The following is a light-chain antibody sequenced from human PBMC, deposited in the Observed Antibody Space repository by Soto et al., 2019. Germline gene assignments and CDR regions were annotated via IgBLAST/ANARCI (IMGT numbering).Light chain of an antibody. Sequence: QSVLTQPASVSGSPGQSTTISCSGTISDVGGNNYVSWYQHHPGKAPQVIIYKVRKWPSGDSNRFSGSKSANTASLTISGLQAEAEADYYCSSDTSSGTCVFGGGTKLTVL. CDR3: SSDTSSGTCV. CDR1: ISDVGGNNY. CDR2: KVR. J-gene: IGLJ3*02. V-gene: IGLV2-14*01.